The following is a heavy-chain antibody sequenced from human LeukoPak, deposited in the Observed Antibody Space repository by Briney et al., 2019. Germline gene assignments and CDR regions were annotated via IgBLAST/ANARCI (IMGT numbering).Heavy chain of an antibody. V-gene: IGHV3-23*01. Sequence: PGGSLRLSCAASGFTFSSSAMSWVRQAPGKGLEWVSAISNNGGYTYYADSVQGRFTISRDHSKSTLWLQMNSLRAEDTALYYCAKGSSSSRPYYFDYWRQGALVTVSS. CDR3: AKGSSSSRPYYFDY. CDR2: ISNNGGYT. D-gene: IGHD6-13*01. CDR1: GFTFSSSA. J-gene: IGHJ4*02.